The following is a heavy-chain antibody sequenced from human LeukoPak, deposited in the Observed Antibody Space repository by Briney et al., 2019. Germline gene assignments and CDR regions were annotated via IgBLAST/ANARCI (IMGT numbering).Heavy chain of an antibody. V-gene: IGHV3-33*01. Sequence: GRSLRLSCAASGFTFSTYGMHWVRQAPGKGLEWVAVLWYDGSNKYYADSVRGRFTISRDNFKNTLYLQMNSLRAEDTAVYYCARDLEIGSSSYYFDYWGQGTLVTVSS. CDR2: LWYDGSNK. D-gene: IGHD3-3*01. J-gene: IGHJ4*02. CDR3: ARDLEIGSSSYYFDY. CDR1: GFTFSTYG.